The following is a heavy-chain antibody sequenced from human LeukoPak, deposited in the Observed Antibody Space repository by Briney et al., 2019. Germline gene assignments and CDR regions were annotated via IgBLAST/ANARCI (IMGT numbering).Heavy chain of an antibody. Sequence: SGTLSLTCAVYGGSFSGYYWSWIRQPPGKGLEWIGEINHSGSTNYNPSLKSRVTISVDTSKNQFSLKLSSVTAADTAVYYCARAQRYCSGGSCYVGGFDPWGQGTLVTVSS. J-gene: IGHJ5*02. CDR3: ARAQRYCSGGSCYVGGFDP. CDR2: INHSGST. D-gene: IGHD2-15*01. V-gene: IGHV4-34*01. CDR1: GGSFSGYY.